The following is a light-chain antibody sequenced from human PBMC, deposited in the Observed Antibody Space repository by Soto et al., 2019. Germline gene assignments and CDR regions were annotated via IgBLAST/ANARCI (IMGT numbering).Light chain of an antibody. Sequence: DIQMTQSPGSLSASVGDRVTITCRASQSVGGDLNWYQQKPGKPPTLLIYAASSLQSGVPSRFSGSGSGPHFSLTIRSLQAEDFATSYCQQIQSIPITFGHGTRLEIK. CDR3: QQIQSIPIT. CDR2: AAS. V-gene: IGKV1-39*01. CDR1: QSVGGD. J-gene: IGKJ5*01.